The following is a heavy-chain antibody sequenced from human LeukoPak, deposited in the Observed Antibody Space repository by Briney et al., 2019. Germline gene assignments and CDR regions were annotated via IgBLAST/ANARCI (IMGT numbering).Heavy chain of an antibody. CDR2: IYPGDSDT. CDR1: GYSFTSYW. CDR3: ATGEDYYDSSGYHHDAFDI. D-gene: IGHD3-22*01. J-gene: IGHJ3*02. Sequence: GESLKISCKGSGYSFTSYWIGWVRQMPEKGLEWMGIIYPGDSDTRYNPSFQGQVTISADKSISTAYLQWSSLKASDTAMYYCATGEDYYDSSGYHHDAFDIWGQGTMVTVSS. V-gene: IGHV5-51*01.